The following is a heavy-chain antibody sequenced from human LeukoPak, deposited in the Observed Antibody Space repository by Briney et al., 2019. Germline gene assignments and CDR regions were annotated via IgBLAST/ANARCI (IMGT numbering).Heavy chain of an antibody. V-gene: IGHV3-23*01. CDR2: ISGSGGST. CDR1: GFTFSSYA. J-gene: IGHJ6*03. Sequence: GGSLRLSCAASGFTFSSYAMSWVRQAPGKGLEWVSAISGSGGSTYYADSVKGRFTISRDNSKNTLYLQMDSLRAEDTAVYYCAKDLEMVAPLPFSYYYYMDVWGKGTTVTVSS. CDR3: AKDLEMVAPLPFSYYYYMDV. D-gene: IGHD2-15*01.